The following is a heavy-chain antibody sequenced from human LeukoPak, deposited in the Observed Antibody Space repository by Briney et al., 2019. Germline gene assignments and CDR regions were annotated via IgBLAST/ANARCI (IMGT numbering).Heavy chain of an antibody. V-gene: IGHV1-18*01. CDR2: ISAYNGNT. D-gene: IGHD2-2*02. CDR3: ARDYSSTSCYIFDAFDI. CDR1: GYTFTSYG. Sequence: ASVKVSCKASGYTFTSYGISWVRQAPGQGLEWMGWISAYNGNTNYAQKLQGRVTMTTDTSTSTAYMELRSLRSDDTAVYYCARDYSSTSCYIFDAFDIWGQGTMVTVSS. J-gene: IGHJ3*02.